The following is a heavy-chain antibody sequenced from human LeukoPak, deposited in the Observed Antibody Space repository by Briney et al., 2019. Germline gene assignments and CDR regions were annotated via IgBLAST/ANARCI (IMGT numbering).Heavy chain of an antibody. Sequence: SETLSLTCAVYGGSFSGYYWSWIRQPPGKGLEWIGEINHSGSTNYNPSLKSRVTISVDTSKNQFSLKLSSVTAADTAVYYCARDQVLWFGELSTGWFDPWGQGTLVTVSS. V-gene: IGHV4-34*01. CDR3: ARDQVLWFGELSTGWFDP. J-gene: IGHJ5*02. CDR2: INHSGST. CDR1: GGSFSGYY. D-gene: IGHD3-10*01.